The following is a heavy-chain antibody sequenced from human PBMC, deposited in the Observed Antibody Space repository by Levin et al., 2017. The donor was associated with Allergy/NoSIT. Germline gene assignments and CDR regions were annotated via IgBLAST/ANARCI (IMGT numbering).Heavy chain of an antibody. CDR1: GYTFTSYY. CDR2: INSSGGSA. J-gene: IGHJ6*02. Sequence: GGSLRLSCKASGYTFTSYYMHWVRQAPGHGLEWMGIINSSGGSATYAQKFQGRVTMTRDTSTSTVYMELSSLRSEDTAVYYCARRGSSYGNYYGMDVWGQGTTVTVSS. CDR3: ARRGSSYGNYYGMDV. V-gene: IGHV1-46*01. D-gene: IGHD5-18*01.